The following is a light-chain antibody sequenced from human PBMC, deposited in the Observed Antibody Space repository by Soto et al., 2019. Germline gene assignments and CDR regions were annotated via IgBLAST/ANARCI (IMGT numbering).Light chain of an antibody. CDR2: DTS. Sequence: EIVLTQSPGTLSLSSGERATLSCRASQSISDGYLAWYQQKPGQAPSLLIYDTSTRATGIPDRFSGSGSGTDFALTINRVEPEDCAIYFCQQYGSSPGTFGHGTRWIS. CDR1: QSISDGY. J-gene: IGKJ1*01. CDR3: QQYGSSPGT. V-gene: IGKV3-20*01.